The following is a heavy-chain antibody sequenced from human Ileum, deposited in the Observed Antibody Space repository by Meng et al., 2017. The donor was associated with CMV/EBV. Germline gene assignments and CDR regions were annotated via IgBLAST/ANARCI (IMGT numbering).Heavy chain of an antibody. CDR3: ARDSSGVSGTFDS. D-gene: IGHD5/OR15-5a*01. Sequence: QRQLQGAGPGVVNPPEPLSRTCTVSGGSIRSSTYYWGWVRQPPGKGLEWIGLMRSSGGSFYSPSLRSRVTMSVDTSKNQFSLKVNSVTAADTAVYYCARDSSGVSGTFDSWGQGTLVTVSS. CDR1: GGSIRSSTYY. J-gene: IGHJ4*02. V-gene: IGHV4-39*07. CDR2: MRSSGGS.